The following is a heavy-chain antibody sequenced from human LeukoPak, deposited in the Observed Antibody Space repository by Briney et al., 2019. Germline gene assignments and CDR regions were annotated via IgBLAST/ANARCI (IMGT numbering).Heavy chain of an antibody. D-gene: IGHD2-8*01. V-gene: IGHV4-59*08. CDR2: IYYSGST. J-gene: IGHJ4*02. CDR3: ARQNADIVLMVYASYFDY. Sequence: SETLSLTCTVSGGSISSYYWSWIRQPPGKGLEWIGYIYYSGSTNYNPSLKSRVTISVDTSKNQFSLKLSSVTAADTAVYYCARQNADIVLMVYASYFDYWGQGTLVTVSS. CDR1: GGSISSYY.